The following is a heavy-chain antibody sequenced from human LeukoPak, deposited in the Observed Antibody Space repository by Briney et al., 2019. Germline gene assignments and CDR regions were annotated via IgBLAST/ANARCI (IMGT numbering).Heavy chain of an antibody. D-gene: IGHD3-10*01. V-gene: IGHV3-7*01. CDR2: IKYDGSEK. Sequence: PGGSLRLSCAASGFTFSNYWMTWVRQAPGKGLEWVANIKYDGSEKFYVGSVRGRFTISRDNTNNSLHLQMNSLRAEDTAIYYCARDPTYDSGSPLGYGGQGTLVAVSS. CDR3: ARDPTYDSGSPLGY. J-gene: IGHJ4*02. CDR1: GFTFSNYW.